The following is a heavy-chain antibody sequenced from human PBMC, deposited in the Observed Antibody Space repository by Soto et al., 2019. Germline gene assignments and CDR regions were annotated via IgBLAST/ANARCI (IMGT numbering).Heavy chain of an antibody. CDR1: GFSLSTSGVG. CDR2: IYWDDDK. CDR3: AHTLSRTWTVFRMEV. J-gene: IGHJ6*02. V-gene: IGHV2-5*02. D-gene: IGHD6-13*01. Sequence: SVPTLVNPTQTLTLTCTFSGFSLSTSGVGVGWIRQPPGKALEWLALIYWDDDKRYSPSLKSRFTITKDTSKNQVVLTMTNVDPVDTGTYYCAHTLSRTWTVFRMEVWGQGTTVTVSS.